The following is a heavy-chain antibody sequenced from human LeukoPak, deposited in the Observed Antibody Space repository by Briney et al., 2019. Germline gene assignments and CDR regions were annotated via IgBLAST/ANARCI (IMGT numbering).Heavy chain of an antibody. D-gene: IGHD3-10*01. V-gene: IGHV3-48*04. CDR2: ISSSSSTI. CDR3: ARDLSPTYYGSGSYSDY. Sequence: QSGGSLRLSCAASGFTFSSYSMNWVRQAPGKGLEWVSYISSSSSTIYYADSVKGRFTISRDDAKNSLYLQMNSLRAEDTAVYYCARDLSPTYYGSGSYSDYWGQGTLVTVSS. CDR1: GFTFSSYS. J-gene: IGHJ4*02.